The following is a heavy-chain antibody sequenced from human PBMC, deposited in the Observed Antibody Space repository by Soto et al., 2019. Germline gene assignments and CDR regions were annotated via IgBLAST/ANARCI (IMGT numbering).Heavy chain of an antibody. J-gene: IGHJ4*02. Sequence: QVHLVQSGAEVKKPGASVKVSCKAAGYPFTAFDIHWVRQATGQRLEWMGWVNPHTGNTAFAQKFQHRVSMTGDTSISTVYLELSSLTSRDTAVYFCVRQAGGASTPGDDYWGQGTLVTVSA. V-gene: IGHV1-8*01. CDR1: GYPFTAFD. CDR2: VNPHTGNT. D-gene: IGHD2-15*01. CDR3: VRQAGGASTPGDDY.